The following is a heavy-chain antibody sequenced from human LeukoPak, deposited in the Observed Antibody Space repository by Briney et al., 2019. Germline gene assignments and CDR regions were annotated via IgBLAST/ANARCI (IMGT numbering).Heavy chain of an antibody. CDR2: ISGSGGST. V-gene: IGHV3-23*01. CDR1: GFTFSSYA. Sequence: GGSLRLSCAASGFTFSSYAMSWVRQAPGKGLEWVSAISGSGGSTYYADSVKGRFTISRDNSKNTLYLQMNSLRAEDTAVYDCAKSPGYAVVPAAMYFDYWGQGTLVTVSS. CDR3: AKSPGYAVVPAAMYFDY. J-gene: IGHJ4*02. D-gene: IGHD2-2*01.